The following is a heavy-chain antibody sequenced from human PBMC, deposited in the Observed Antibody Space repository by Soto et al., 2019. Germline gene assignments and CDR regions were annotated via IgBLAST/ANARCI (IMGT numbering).Heavy chain of an antibody. Sequence: EVQLLESGGDLVQPGGSLTLSCAASGFAFSTYAMTWVRQAPGKGLEWVSAISASGDSRYYTDSVKGRFTISRDNSNNTLYLQLNCLRVEDTAVYYCANSGPYAGIYPGWFDPWGQGSVVTVSS. CDR1: GFAFSTYA. D-gene: IGHD2-8*01. J-gene: IGHJ5*02. CDR3: ANSGPYAGIYPGWFDP. V-gene: IGHV3-23*01. CDR2: ISASGDSR.